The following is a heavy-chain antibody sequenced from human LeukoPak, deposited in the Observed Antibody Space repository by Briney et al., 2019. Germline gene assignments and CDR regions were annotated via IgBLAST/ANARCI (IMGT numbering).Heavy chain of an antibody. J-gene: IGHJ4*02. CDR3: ARERGSSSFFLRSRARPQYFDY. CDR1: GGSFSGYY. D-gene: IGHD6-6*01. CDR2: INHSGST. V-gene: IGHV4-34*01. Sequence: SETLSLTCAVYGGSFSGYYWSWIRQPPGKGLEWIGEINHSGSTNYNPSLKSRVTISVDTSKNQFSLKLSSVTAADTAVYYCARERGSSSFFLRSRARPQYFDYWAREPWSPSPQ.